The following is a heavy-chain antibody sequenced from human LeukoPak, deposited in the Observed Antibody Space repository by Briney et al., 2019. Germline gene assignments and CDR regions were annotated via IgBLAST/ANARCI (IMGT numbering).Heavy chain of an antibody. CDR1: GGSFSGYY. Sequence: PSETLSLTCAVYGGSFSGYYWSWIRQPPGKGLEWIGEINHSGSTNYSPSLKSRVTISADTSKNQFSLNLSSVTAADTAVYFCAREPQQRGFDYWGQGTLVTVSS. V-gene: IGHV4-34*01. CDR2: INHSGST. D-gene: IGHD6-13*01. CDR3: AREPQQRGFDY. J-gene: IGHJ4*02.